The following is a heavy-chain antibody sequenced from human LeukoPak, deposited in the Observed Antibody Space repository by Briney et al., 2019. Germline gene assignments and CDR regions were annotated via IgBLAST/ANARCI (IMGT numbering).Heavy chain of an antibody. D-gene: IGHD4-17*01. CDR1: GDSVSSNSAA. J-gene: IGHJ5*02. CDR2: TYHRSKWYN. Sequence: SQTLSLTCAISGDSVSSNSAAWNWIRQSPSRGLEWLGRTYHRSKWYNDYAVSVKSRITINPDTSKNQFSLHLNSVTPEDTALYYCAREDYGDYSSRWFDPWGQGTLVTVSS. CDR3: AREDYGDYSSRWFDP. V-gene: IGHV6-1*01.